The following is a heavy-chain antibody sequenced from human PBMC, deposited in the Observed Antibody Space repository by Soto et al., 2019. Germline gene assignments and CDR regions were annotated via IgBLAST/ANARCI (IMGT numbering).Heavy chain of an antibody. J-gene: IGHJ6*02. CDR1: GGSISSGGYY. CDR2: IYYSGST. CDR3: ARVEDYYYGMDV. D-gene: IGHD2-15*01. V-gene: IGHV4-31*03. Sequence: QVQLQESGPGLVKPSQTLSLTCTVSGGSISSGGYYWSWIGQHPGKGQEWIGYIYYSGSTYYNPSLKSRVTISVDTSKNQFSLKLSSVTAADTAVYYCARVEDYYYGMDVWGQGTTVTVSS.